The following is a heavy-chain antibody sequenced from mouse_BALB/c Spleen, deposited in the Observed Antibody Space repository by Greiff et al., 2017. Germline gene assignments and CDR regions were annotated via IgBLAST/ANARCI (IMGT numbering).Heavy chain of an antibody. CDR1: GYTFTSYY. CDR2: INPSNGGT. D-gene: IGHD2-14*01. V-gene: IGHV1S81*02. CDR3: TRAYYRAYLYFDV. J-gene: IGHJ1*01. Sequence: QVQLQQSGAELVKPGASVKLSCKASGYTFTSYYMYWVKQRPGQGLEWIGEINPSNGGTNFNEKFKSKATLTVDKSSSTAYMQLSSLTSADSAVYYCTRAYYRAYLYFDVWGAGTTVTVSS.